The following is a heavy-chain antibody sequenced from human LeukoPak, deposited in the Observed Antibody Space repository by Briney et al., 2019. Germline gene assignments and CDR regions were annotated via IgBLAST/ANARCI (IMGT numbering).Heavy chain of an antibody. V-gene: IGHV4-61*01. J-gene: IGHJ4*02. CDR1: GGSIISSSYY. CDR3: ARSLVNYYDSSGYYFDY. Sequence: SETLSLTCTVSGGSIISSSYYWSWIRQPPGKGLEWIGYIYYSGSTNYNPSLKSRVTISVDTSKNQFSLKLSSVTAADTAVYYCARSLVNYYDSSGYYFDYWGQGTLVTVSS. D-gene: IGHD3-22*01. CDR2: IYYSGST.